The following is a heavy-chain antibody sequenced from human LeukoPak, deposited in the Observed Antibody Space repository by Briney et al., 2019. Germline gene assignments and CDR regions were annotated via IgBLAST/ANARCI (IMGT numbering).Heavy chain of an antibody. Sequence: ASVKVSCEASGYTFTSYAMHWVRHAPRQRREWMGWINAGNGNTKYSQKFQGRVTITRDTSASTAYMELSSLRSEDTALYYCARYYSGYDYNCFDPWGQGTLVTVSS. J-gene: IGHJ5*02. CDR3: ARYYSGYDYNCFDP. V-gene: IGHV1-3*01. D-gene: IGHD5-12*01. CDR1: GYTFTSYA. CDR2: INAGNGNT.